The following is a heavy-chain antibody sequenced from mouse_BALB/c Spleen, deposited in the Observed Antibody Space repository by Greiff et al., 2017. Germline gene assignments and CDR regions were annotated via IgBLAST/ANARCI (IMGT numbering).Heavy chain of an antibody. CDR3: ARGDYGSRFAY. CDR1: GFTFSSYA. V-gene: IGHV5-9-4*01. D-gene: IGHD1-1*01. CDR2: ISSGGSYT. Sequence: EVKLMESGGGLVKPGGSLKLSCAASGFTFSSYAMSWVRQSPEKRLEWVAEISSGGSYTYYPDTVTGRFTISRDNAKNTLYLEMSSLRSEDTAMYYCARGDYGSRFAYWGQGTLVTVSA. J-gene: IGHJ3*01.